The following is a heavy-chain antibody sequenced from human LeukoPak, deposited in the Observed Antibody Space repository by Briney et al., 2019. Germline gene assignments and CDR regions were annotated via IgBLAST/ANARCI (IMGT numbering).Heavy chain of an antibody. CDR1: GYTFTSYG. Sequence: ASVKVSCKASGYTFTSYGISWVRQASGQGLECMGWISPYNGKTNYAQKFQGRVTMTTDTSTGTAYMELRSLTSDDTALYYCARGAQWLVPWGQGTLVTVSS. D-gene: IGHD6-19*01. J-gene: IGHJ5*02. V-gene: IGHV1-18*01. CDR3: ARGAQWLVP. CDR2: ISPYNGKT.